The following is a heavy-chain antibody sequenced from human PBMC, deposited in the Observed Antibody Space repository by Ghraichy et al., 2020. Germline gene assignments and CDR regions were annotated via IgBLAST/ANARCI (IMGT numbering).Heavy chain of an antibody. V-gene: IGHV1-2*02. D-gene: IGHD3-10*01. CDR2: INPNSGGT. CDR3: ARDGDPQSIGGPHYYGSGSYGMDV. CDR1: GYTFTGYY. Sequence: ASVKVSCKASGYTFTGYYMHWVRQAPGQGLEWMGWINPNSGGTNYAQKFQGRVTMTRDTSISTAYMELSRLRSDDTAVYYCARDGDPQSIGGPHYYGSGSYGMDVWGQGTTVTVSS. J-gene: IGHJ6*02.